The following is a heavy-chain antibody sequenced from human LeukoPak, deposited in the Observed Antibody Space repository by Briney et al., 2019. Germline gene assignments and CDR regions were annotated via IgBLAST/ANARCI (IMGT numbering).Heavy chain of an antibody. CDR2: ITGNGSNT. J-gene: IGHJ4*02. Sequence: GGSLRLSCVAPGFSLSIYPMHWVRQAPGKGLEYVSAITGNGSNTYYANSVKGRFTISRDNSKNTLYLQMGSLRPEDTAVYYCARVYSSIWTVDYWGQGTLVTVSS. D-gene: IGHD6-13*01. CDR3: ARVYSSIWTVDY. V-gene: IGHV3-64*01. CDR1: GFSLSIYP.